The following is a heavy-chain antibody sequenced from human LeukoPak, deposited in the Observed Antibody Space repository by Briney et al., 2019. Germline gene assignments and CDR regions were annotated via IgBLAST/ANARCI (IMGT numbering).Heavy chain of an antibody. Sequence: GGSLRLSCTASGFNFRDYAINWVRQAPGKGLEWVTYIRSDGNKKNYADSVKGRFTISRDNSKNTLYLQMNSLRAEDTAVYYCAKDFGWGFDYWGQGTLVTVSS. D-gene: IGHD7-27*01. V-gene: IGHV3-30*02. CDR3: AKDFGWGFDY. J-gene: IGHJ4*02. CDR2: IRSDGNKK. CDR1: GFNFRDYA.